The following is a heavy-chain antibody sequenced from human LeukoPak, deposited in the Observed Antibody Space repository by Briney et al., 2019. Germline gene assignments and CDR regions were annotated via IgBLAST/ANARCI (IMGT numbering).Heavy chain of an antibody. CDR3: ARAGRYYDSTGYYWYFDF. CDR2: ISQSGST. V-gene: IGHV4-4*02. J-gene: IGHJ4*02. Sequence: SGTLSLTCAVSGGSISSSNWWSWARQPPEKGLEWIGEISQSGSTNYNPSLKSRVTMSVDKSKNQFSLKLTSVTAADTAVYYCARAGRYYDSTGYYWYFDFWGQGTLVTVSS. CDR1: GGSISSSNW. D-gene: IGHD3-22*01.